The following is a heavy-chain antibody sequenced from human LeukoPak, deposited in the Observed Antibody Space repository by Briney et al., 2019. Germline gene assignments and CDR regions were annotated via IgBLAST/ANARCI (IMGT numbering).Heavy chain of an antibody. CDR2: ISSSGRTS. V-gene: IGHV3-11*01. Sequence: GGSLKLSCAASGFTFSDYYMSWIRQAPGKGLEWVSYISSSGRTSYYADSVKGRFTISRDNANNSLYLQMNSLKTEDTAVYYCTRDQTPYYWGQGTLVTVSS. CDR3: TRDQTPYY. J-gene: IGHJ4*02. CDR1: GFTFSDYY.